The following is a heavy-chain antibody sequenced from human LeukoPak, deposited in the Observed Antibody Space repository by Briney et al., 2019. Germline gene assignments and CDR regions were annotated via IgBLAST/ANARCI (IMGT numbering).Heavy chain of an antibody. V-gene: IGHV3-30*02. Sequence: GGSLRLSCAASGFTFSSYGMHWVRQAPGKGLEWVAFIRYDGSNKYYADSVKGRFTISRDNSKNTLYLQMNSLRAEDTAVYYCAKDRYSSSWNFDYWGQGTLVTVSS. CDR1: GFTFSSYG. CDR2: IRYDGSNK. D-gene: IGHD6-13*01. CDR3: AKDRYSSSWNFDY. J-gene: IGHJ4*02.